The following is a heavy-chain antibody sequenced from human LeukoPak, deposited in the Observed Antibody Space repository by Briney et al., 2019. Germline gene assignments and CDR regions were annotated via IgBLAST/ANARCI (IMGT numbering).Heavy chain of an antibody. J-gene: IGHJ4*02. V-gene: IGHV1-2*02. Sequence: ASVKVSCKASGYTFTGYYMHWVRQAPGQGLEWMGWINPNSGGTNYAQKFQGRVTMTRDTSISTAYMELSRLRSDDTAVYYCARVRDYVWGSYRPPPLLDYWGQGTLVTVSS. CDR2: INPNSGGT. CDR1: GYTFTGYY. D-gene: IGHD3-16*02. CDR3: ARVRDYVWGSYRPPPLLDY.